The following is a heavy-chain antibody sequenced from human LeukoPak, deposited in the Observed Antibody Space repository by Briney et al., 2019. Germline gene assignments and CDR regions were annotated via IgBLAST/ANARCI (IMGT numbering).Heavy chain of an antibody. J-gene: IGHJ4*02. CDR3: AKVASADAQARLNY. CDR1: GFTFSSYA. D-gene: IGHD6-19*01. V-gene: IGHV3-30-3*01. CDR2: ISYDGSNK. Sequence: GGSLRLSCAASGFTFSSYAVHWVRQAPGKGLEWVAVISYDGSNKYYADSVKDRFTISRDYSNNTLYLQMNSLRADDTAVYYCAKVASADAQARLNYWGQGTLVTVSS.